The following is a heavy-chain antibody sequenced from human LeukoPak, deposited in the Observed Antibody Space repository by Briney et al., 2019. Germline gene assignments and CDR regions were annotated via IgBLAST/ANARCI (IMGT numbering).Heavy chain of an antibody. Sequence: PSETLSLTCTVSGGSMNNYYWSWIRQSPGKGLEWVGYIYHTGSATYKPSLKSRVTLSLDTSENQFSLRLNSVTAADTAVYYCARGRGDSKGTSFDFWGQGTLVTVSS. CDR3: ARGRGDSKGTSFDF. D-gene: IGHD3-22*01. J-gene: IGHJ4*02. V-gene: IGHV4-59*01. CDR1: GGSMNNYY. CDR2: IYHTGSA.